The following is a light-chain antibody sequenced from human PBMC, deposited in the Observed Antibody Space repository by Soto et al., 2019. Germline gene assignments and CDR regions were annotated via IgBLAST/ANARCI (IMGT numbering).Light chain of an antibody. CDR2: GAS. J-gene: IGKJ1*01. V-gene: IGKV3-20*01. CDR3: QQYGSSPRT. CDR1: RSVSSSY. Sequence: EIVLTQSPGTLSLSPGERATLSCRASRSVSSSYLAWYQQKPGQAPRLLIYGASIRATGIPDRFSGSGSGTDFTLTISRLEPEDFAVYYCQQYGSSPRTFGQGTKVEIK.